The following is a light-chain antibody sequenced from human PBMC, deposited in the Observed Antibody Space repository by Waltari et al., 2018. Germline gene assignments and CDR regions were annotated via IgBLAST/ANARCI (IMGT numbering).Light chain of an antibody. V-gene: IGKV3-11*01. CDR3: QQRSNWPS. Sequence: EIVLTQSPAPLSLSPGERATLSCRASQSVSSYLAWYQQKPGQAPRLLIYDASNRATGIPARFSGSGSGTDFTLTISSLEPEDFAVYYCQQRSNWPSFGGGTKVEIK. J-gene: IGKJ4*01. CDR1: QSVSSY. CDR2: DAS.